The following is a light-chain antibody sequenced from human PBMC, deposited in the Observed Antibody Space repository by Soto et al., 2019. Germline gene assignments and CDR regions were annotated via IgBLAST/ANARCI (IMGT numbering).Light chain of an antibody. V-gene: IGKV3-20*01. J-gene: IGKJ1*01. CDR2: GAS. CDR1: QSVSSSY. CDR3: LQYHIWPSWT. Sequence: EIVLTQSPGTLSLSPGERATLSCRASQSVSSSYLAWYQQKPGQAPRLLIYGASSRATGIPDRFSGSGFGTDFTLTISSLQSEDFAVYFCLQYHIWPSWTFGQGTKVDNK.